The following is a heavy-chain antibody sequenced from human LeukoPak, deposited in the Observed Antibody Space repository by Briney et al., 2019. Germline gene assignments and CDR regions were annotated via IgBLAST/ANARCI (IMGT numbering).Heavy chain of an antibody. CDR1: AASFISSSHH. D-gene: IGHD5-12*01. Sequence: SETLSLTCTVSAASFISSSHHWGWLRQSPGKGLEWIGTVYYGRTTYYNPSLDGRVTISLDTSANHFSLQLNSVTAADTAVYYCVRHGGRGGATMGAFDSWGQGSLVTVSS. J-gene: IGHJ5*01. V-gene: IGHV4-39*01. CDR2: VYYGRTT. CDR3: VRHGGRGGATMGAFDS.